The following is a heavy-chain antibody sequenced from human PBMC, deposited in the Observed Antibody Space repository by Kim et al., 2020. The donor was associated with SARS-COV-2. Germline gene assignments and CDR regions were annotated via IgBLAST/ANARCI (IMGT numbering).Heavy chain of an antibody. CDR1: GGSISSGSYY. CDR3: ARVFYGDYAGHYYYGMDV. J-gene: IGHJ6*02. D-gene: IGHD4-17*01. CDR2: IYTSGST. Sequence: SETLSLTCTVSGGSISSGSYYWSWIRQPAGKGLEWIGRIYTSGSTNYNPSLKSRVTISVDTSKNQFSLKLSSVTAADTAVYYCARVFYGDYAGHYYYGMDVWGQGTTVTVSS. V-gene: IGHV4-61*02.